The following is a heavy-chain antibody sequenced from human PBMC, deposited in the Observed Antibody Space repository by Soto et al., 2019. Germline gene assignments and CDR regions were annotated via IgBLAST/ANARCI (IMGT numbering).Heavy chain of an antibody. J-gene: IGHJ4*02. CDR2: IKSKTDGGTT. Sequence: PGGSLRLSCAASGFTFSNAWMSWVRQAPGKGLEWVGRIKSKTDGGTTDYAAPVKGRFTISRDDSKNTLYLQMNSLKTEDTAVYYCTTGYSSSWYVNSPFDYWGQGTLVTVSS. CDR1: GFTFSNAW. V-gene: IGHV3-15*01. CDR3: TTGYSSSWYVNSPFDY. D-gene: IGHD6-13*01.